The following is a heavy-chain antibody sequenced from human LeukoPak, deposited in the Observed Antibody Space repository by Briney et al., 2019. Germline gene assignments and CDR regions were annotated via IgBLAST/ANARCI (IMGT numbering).Heavy chain of an antibody. V-gene: IGHV4-4*07. CDR2: IYTSGST. D-gene: IGHD3-22*01. J-gene: IGHJ3*02. CDR1: GGSISSYY. Sequence: SETLSLTCTVSGGSISSYYWSWIRQPAGKGLEWIGRIYTSGSTNYNPSLKSRVTMSVDTSKNQFSLKLSSVTAADTAVYYCARVGRGYYDSYYDAFDIWGQGTMVTVSS. CDR3: ARVGRGYYDSYYDAFDI.